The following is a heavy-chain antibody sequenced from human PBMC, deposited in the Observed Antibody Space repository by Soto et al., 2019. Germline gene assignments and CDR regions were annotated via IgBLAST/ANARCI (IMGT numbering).Heavy chain of an antibody. J-gene: IGHJ6*02. CDR1: GFTFSSYS. Sequence: PGGSLRLSCAASGFTFSSYSMNWVRQAPGKGLEWVSYISSSSSTIYYADPVKGRFTISRDNAKNSLYLQMNSLRAEDTAVYYCARDDEGITIFGVVIIEPHYGMDVWGQGTTVTVSS. V-gene: IGHV3-48*01. D-gene: IGHD3-3*01. CDR3: ARDDEGITIFGVVIIEPHYGMDV. CDR2: ISSSSSTI.